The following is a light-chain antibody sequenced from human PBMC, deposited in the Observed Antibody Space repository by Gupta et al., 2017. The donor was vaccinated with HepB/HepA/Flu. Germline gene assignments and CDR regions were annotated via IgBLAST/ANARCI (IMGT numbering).Light chain of an antibody. CDR2: GAS. CDR1: LAIGNF. J-gene: IGKJ1*01. V-gene: IGKV1-17*01. CDR3: PQQNKSPWT. Sequence: DTQMTQSTSSLSASVGQRVIMTCRARLAIGNFLAWYQQKPGQAPKLLIFGASTLKSGVPSRFGGSGSGTEFTLTITSLQPEDSATYYCPQQNKSPWTFGQGTKVEVK.